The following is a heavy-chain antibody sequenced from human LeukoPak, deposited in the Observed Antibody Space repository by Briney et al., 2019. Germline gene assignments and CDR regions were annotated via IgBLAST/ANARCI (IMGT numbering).Heavy chain of an antibody. CDR3: ARGGSGELGY. D-gene: IGHD1-26*01. CDR2: INPAGSQQ. J-gene: IGHJ4*02. CDR1: GFTFSSYW. Sequence: GGSLRLSCAASGFTFSSYWMSWVRQAPGKGLEWAANINPAGSQQYYVDSVKGRITIPRDNAKNSLYLQMNSLRAEDTAVYYCARGGSGELGYWGQGTLVTVSS. V-gene: IGHV3-7*05.